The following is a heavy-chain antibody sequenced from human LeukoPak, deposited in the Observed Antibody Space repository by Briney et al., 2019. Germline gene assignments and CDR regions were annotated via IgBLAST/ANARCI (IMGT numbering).Heavy chain of an antibody. J-gene: IGHJ4*02. D-gene: IGHD6-19*01. CDR3: AGGQFSGWQPFDY. Sequence: ASVKVSCKASGYTFTGYYMHWVRQAPGQGLEWMGWINPNSGGTNYAQKFQGRVTMTRDTSISTAYMELSRLRSDDTAVYYCAGGQFSGWQPFDYWGQGTLVTVSS. V-gene: IGHV1-2*02. CDR1: GYTFTGYY. CDR2: INPNSGGT.